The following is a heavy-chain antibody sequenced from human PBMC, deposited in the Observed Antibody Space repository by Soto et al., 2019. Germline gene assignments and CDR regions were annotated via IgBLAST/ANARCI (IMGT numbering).Heavy chain of an antibody. CDR3: ARDQVAVAGDAFDI. Sequence: PGGSLRLSCAAPGFTFSDYYMSWIRQAPGKGLEWVSYISSSGSTIYYADSVEGRFTISRDNAKNSLYLQMNSLRAEDTAVYYCARDQVAVAGDAFDIWGQGTMVTVSS. CDR1: GFTFSDYY. V-gene: IGHV3-11*01. D-gene: IGHD6-19*01. CDR2: ISSSGSTI. J-gene: IGHJ3*02.